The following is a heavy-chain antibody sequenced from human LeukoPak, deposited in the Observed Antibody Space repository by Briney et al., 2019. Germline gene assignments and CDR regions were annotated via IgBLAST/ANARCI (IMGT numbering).Heavy chain of an antibody. CDR3: ARVNVGSGEWFDP. CDR1: GGSISSGGYY. J-gene: IGHJ5*02. D-gene: IGHD2-15*01. CDR2: IYYSGST. V-gene: IGHV4-31*03. Sequence: PSETLSLTCTVSGGSISSGGYYWSWIRQHPGKGLEWIGYIYYSGSTYYNPSLKSRVTISVDTSKNQFSLKLSSVTAADTAVYYCARVNVGSGEWFDPWGQGTLVTVSS.